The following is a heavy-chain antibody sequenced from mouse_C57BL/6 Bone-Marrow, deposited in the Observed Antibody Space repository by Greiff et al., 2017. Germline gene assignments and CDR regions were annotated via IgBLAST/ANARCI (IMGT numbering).Heavy chain of an antibody. CDR3: ARTDGYDVRFAY. CDR2: IDPSDSET. J-gene: IGHJ3*01. D-gene: IGHD2-2*01. Sequence: QVQLQQPGAELVRPGSSVKLSCKASGYTFTSYWMHWVKQRPIQGLEWIGNIDPSDSETHYNQKFKDKATLTVDKSSSTAYMQLSSLTSEDSAVYYCARTDGYDVRFAYWGKGTLVTVSA. V-gene: IGHV1-52*01. CDR1: GYTFTSYW.